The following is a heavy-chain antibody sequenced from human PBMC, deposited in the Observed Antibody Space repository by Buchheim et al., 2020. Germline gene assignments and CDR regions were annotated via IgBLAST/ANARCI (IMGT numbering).Heavy chain of an antibody. CDR3: ARDMGGAGYFDY. Sequence: QVQLQESGPGLVKPSETLSLTCTVSGGSISSHYWSWIRQPPGKGLEWIGYIFSSGSTNYNPSLKSRVTISVDTSKNQFSLKLSSVTAADTAVYYCARDMGGAGYFDYWGQGTL. V-gene: IGHV4-59*11. CDR2: IFSSGST. D-gene: IGHD6-19*01. CDR1: GGSISSHY. J-gene: IGHJ4*02.